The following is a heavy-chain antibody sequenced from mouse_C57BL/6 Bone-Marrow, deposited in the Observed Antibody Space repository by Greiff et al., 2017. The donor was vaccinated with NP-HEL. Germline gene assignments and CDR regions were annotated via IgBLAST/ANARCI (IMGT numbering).Heavy chain of an antibody. CDR2: IDPSDSYT. V-gene: IGHV1-59*01. Sequence: VQLQQPGAELVRPGTSVKLSCKASGYTFTSYWMHWVKQRPGQGLEWIGVIDPSDSYTNYNQKFKGKATLTVDTSSSTAYMQLSSLTSEDSAVYYCAREYDGYYFDYWGQGTTLTVSS. J-gene: IGHJ2*01. CDR1: GYTFTSYW. D-gene: IGHD2-3*01. CDR3: AREYDGYYFDY.